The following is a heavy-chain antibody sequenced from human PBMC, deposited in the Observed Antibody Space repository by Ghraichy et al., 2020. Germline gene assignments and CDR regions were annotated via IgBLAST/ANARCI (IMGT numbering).Heavy chain of an antibody. D-gene: IGHD6-19*01. Sequence: GGSLRLSCAASGFTVSSNYMSWVRQAPGKGLEWVSVIYSGGSTYYADSVKGRFTISRDNSKNTLYLQMNSLRAEDTAVYYCARDIYSSGWFDYWGQGTLVTVSS. CDR1: GFTVSSNY. CDR3: ARDIYSSGWFDY. V-gene: IGHV3-53*01. CDR2: IYSGGST. J-gene: IGHJ5*01.